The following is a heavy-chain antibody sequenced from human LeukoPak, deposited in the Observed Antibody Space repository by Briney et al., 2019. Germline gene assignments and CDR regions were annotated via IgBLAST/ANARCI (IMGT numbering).Heavy chain of an antibody. CDR1: GYIFTTYW. J-gene: IGHJ4*02. V-gene: IGHV5-51*01. D-gene: IGHD4-11*01. CDR2: IYPGDSDT. CDR3: ARLVTSYFDY. Sequence: GESLKISCKGSGYIFTTYWIAWVRQMPGKGLEWMGIIYPGDSDTRYSPSFQGQVTISADKSISTAYLQWSSLKASDTAMYYCARLVTSYFDYWGQGTLVTVSS.